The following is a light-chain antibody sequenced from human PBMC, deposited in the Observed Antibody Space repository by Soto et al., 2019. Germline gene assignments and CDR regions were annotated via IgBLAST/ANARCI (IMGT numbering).Light chain of an antibody. CDR1: QSVSSN. V-gene: IGKV3-11*01. J-gene: IGKJ1*01. CDR3: QQRSSWPCT. Sequence: EIVLTQSPATLPLSPGERATLSCRASQSVSSNLAWYQQRPGRAPRLLIYDASERPTGIPARFSGSGSETDFILTVSSLEPEDFALYYCQQRSSWPCTFGQGTRVEI. CDR2: DAS.